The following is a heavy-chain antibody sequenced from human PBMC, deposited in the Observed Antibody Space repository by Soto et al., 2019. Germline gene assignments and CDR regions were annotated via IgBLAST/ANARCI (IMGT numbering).Heavy chain of an antibody. D-gene: IGHD2-21*02. CDR1: GFTFSSYG. J-gene: IGHJ4*02. Sequence: QVQLVESGGGVVQPGRSLRLSCAASGFTFSSYGMHWVRQAPGKGLEWVAVLSYDGSNKYYADSVKGRFTISRDNSKNTLYLQMNSLRAEDTAVYYCAKDMGPIVVVTAIDYWGQGTLVTVSS. CDR2: LSYDGSNK. V-gene: IGHV3-30*18. CDR3: AKDMGPIVVVTAIDY.